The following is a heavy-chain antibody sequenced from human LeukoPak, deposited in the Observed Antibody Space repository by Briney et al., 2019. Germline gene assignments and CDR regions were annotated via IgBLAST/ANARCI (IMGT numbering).Heavy chain of an antibody. V-gene: IGHV3-53*01. CDR3: AREGYCTVASCSV. J-gene: IGHJ6*04. CDR1: GFSVYSHNY. D-gene: IGHD2-8*02. CDR2: IYTDGSA. Sequence: PGGSLRHSCTGSGFSVYSHNYMNWVRQAPGKGLEWVSLIYTDGSAYYADSVKGRFTLSRDISRNTLYLQMNNLRAEDTATYYCAREGYCTVASCSVWGKGTTVTVSS.